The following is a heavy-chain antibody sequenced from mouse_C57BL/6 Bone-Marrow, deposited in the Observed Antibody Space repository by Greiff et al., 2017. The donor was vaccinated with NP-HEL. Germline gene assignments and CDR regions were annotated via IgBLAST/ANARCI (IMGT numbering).Heavy chain of an antibody. CDR3: ARPRDWYYFDY. Sequence: QVQLKQPGAELVKPGASVKLSCKASGYTFTSYWMQWVKQRPGQGLEWIGEIDPSDSYTNYNQKFKGKATLTVDTSSSTAYMQLSSLTSEDSAVCYCARPRDWYYFDYWGQGTTLTVSS. CDR2: IDPSDSYT. D-gene: IGHD3-3*01. V-gene: IGHV1-50*01. CDR1: GYTFTSYW. J-gene: IGHJ2*01.